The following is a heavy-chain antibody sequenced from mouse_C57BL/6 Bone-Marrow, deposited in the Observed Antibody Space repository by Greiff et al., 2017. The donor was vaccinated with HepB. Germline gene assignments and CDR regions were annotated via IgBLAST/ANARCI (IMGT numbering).Heavy chain of an antibody. V-gene: IGHV1-80*01. CDR2: IYPGDGDT. CDR1: GYAFSSYW. CDR3: ARDPPLYPNYFDY. Sequence: QVQLQQSGAELVKPGASVKISCKASGYAFSSYWMNWVKQRPGKGLEWIGQIYPGDGDTNYNGKFKGKATLTADKSSSTAYMQLSSLTSEDSAVYFWARDPPLYPNYFDYWGQGTTLTVSS. J-gene: IGHJ2*01. D-gene: IGHD5-1*01.